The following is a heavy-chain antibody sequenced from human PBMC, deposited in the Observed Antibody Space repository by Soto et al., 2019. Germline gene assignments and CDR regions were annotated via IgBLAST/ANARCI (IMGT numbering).Heavy chain of an antibody. CDR2: INRSGST. V-gene: IGHV4-34*01. CDR3: ARGLPPSLYYYDSSGPRKNWFGP. J-gene: IGHJ5*02. Sequence: SETLSLTCAVYGGSFSGYYWSWIRQPPGKGLEWIGEINRSGSTNYNPSLKSRVTISVDTSKNQFSLKLSSVTAADTAVYYCARGLPPSLYYYDSSGPRKNWFGPWGQGTLVTVSS. D-gene: IGHD3-22*01. CDR1: GGSFSGYY.